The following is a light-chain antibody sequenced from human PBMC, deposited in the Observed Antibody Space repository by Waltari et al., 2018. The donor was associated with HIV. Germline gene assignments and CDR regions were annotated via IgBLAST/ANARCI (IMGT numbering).Light chain of an antibody. CDR1: IGDVGAFKY. Sequence: QSALTQPPSASGSPGQSVTISCTGTIGDVGAFKYVSWYQKHPDTAPRLIIYDVTMRPSGVPDRFSGSRSGNTASLTVSGLQADDEAYYYCCSYAGSNTVVFGGGTKLTVL. V-gene: IGLV2-8*01. CDR3: CSYAGSNTVV. J-gene: IGLJ2*01. CDR2: DVT.